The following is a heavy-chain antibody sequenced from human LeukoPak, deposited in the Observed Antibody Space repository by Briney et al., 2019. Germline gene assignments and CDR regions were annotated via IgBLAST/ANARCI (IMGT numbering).Heavy chain of an antibody. CDR2: IKPDGSET. J-gene: IGHJ4*02. CDR1: GVTLGSIW. D-gene: IGHD6-19*01. Sequence: PGGTLRHPCAPSGVTLGSIWMTWVGQAQGKGRESWANIKPDGSETHYVDSVEGRFTISRDNAKNSLFLEMNSLRAEDTAVYYCARGRMAVAGSYEYWGQGTLVTVSS. CDR3: ARGRMAVAGSYEY. V-gene: IGHV3-7*03.